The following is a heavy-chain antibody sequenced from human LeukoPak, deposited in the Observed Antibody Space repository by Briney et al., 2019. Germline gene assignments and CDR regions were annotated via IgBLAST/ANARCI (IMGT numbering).Heavy chain of an antibody. Sequence: SETLSLTCAVYGGSFSGYYWSWIRQPPGKGLEWIGETNHSGSTNYNPSLKSRVTISVDTSKNQFSLKLSSVTAADTAVYYCARGLSIAVAKYYFDYWGQGTLVTVSS. CDR2: TNHSGST. D-gene: IGHD6-19*01. V-gene: IGHV4-34*01. CDR3: ARGLSIAVAKYYFDY. J-gene: IGHJ4*02. CDR1: GGSFSGYY.